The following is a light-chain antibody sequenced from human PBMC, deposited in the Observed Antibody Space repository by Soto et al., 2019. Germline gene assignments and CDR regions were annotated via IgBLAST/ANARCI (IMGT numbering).Light chain of an antibody. V-gene: IGKV1-5*01. J-gene: IGKJ1*01. CDR2: DAS. CDR3: QQYSSRST. CDR1: QSISNW. Sequence: DIHVAQSPSTLPASVGAIVTIPCLASQSISNWLAWYQQKPGKAPNLLIYDASSLQSGVPSRFSGSGFGTEFTLTISSLQPGDFATYYCQQYSSRSTFGQGTTVDIK.